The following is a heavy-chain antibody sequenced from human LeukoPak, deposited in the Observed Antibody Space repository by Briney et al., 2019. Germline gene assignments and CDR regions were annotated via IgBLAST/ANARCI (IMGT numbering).Heavy chain of an antibody. Sequence: GGPLRLSCTAPGFTFSSYWPHWVRHAPGKGLLSVSRIIGDGSRTNYADSVKGRFTISRGNAKDPVYLQMNSLRVEDTAGYYCARGGGSSCWYGFDYWGQGTLVTVSS. CDR1: GFTFSSYW. V-gene: IGHV3-74*01. D-gene: IGHD6-19*01. CDR3: ARGGGSSCWYGFDY. CDR2: IIGDGSRT. J-gene: IGHJ4*02.